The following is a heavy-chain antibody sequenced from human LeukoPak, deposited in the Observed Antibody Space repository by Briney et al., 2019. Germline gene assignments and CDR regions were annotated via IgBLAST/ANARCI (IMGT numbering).Heavy chain of an antibody. J-gene: IGHJ4*02. Sequence: ASVKVSYKPSGYSFIDYYIHWVRRAPGQGLEWMGWINPNSGGTTYAQKFQGRVTMTRDTPISTVYMELSRLRSDDTAMYYCARVIVGGIYGFYYWGQGTLVTVSS. V-gene: IGHV1-2*02. CDR2: INPNSGGT. CDR3: ARVIVGGIYGFYY. CDR1: GYSFIDYY. D-gene: IGHD6-19*01.